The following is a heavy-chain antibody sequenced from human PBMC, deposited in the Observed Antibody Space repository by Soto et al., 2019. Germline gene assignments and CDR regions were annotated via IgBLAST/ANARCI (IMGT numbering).Heavy chain of an antibody. J-gene: IGHJ4*02. CDR1: GGSISSYY. CDR2: IYTSGST. D-gene: IGHD4-17*01. Sequence: PSETLSLTCTVSGGSISSYYWSWIRQPAGKELEWIGRIYTSGSTNYYPSLKSRVTMPVDTSKNQFSLKLSSVTAADTAVYFCARDSGDYQGFDYWGQGTLVTVSS. V-gene: IGHV4-4*07. CDR3: ARDSGDYQGFDY.